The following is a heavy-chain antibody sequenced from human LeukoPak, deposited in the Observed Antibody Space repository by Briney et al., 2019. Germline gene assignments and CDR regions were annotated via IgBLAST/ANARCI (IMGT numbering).Heavy chain of an antibody. CDR2: ISGSGGNT. J-gene: IGHJ1*01. D-gene: IGHD5-18*01. CDR1: GFTFRNYV. Sequence: GGSLRLLCAASGFTFRNYVMSWVRPAPGKGLEWVSSISGSGGNTDYADSVKGRFTISRDNFKNTLYLQMNSLRAEDTAVYYCAKSALMVTGYLQHWGQGTLVTVSS. V-gene: IGHV3-23*01. CDR3: AKSALMVTGYLQH.